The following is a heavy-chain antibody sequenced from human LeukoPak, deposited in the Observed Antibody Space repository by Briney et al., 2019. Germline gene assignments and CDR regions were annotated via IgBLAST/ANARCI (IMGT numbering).Heavy chain of an antibody. J-gene: IGHJ6*03. CDR2: INHSGST. V-gene: IGHV4-34*01. D-gene: IGHD3-9*01. CDR1: GGSFSGYC. Sequence: SETLSLTCAVYGGSFSGYCWSWIRQPPGKGLEWIGEINHSGSTNYNPSLKSRVTISVDTSKNQFSLKLSSVTAADTAVYYCARLNGYDYYYMDVWGKGTTVTVSS. CDR3: ARLNGYDYYYMDV.